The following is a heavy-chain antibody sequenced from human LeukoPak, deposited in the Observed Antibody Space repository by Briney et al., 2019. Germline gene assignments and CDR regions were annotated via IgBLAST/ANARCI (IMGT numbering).Heavy chain of an antibody. Sequence: GGSLRLSCAASGFTFSSNYMSRVRQAPGKGLEWVSIIYSGGSTYYADSVKGRFTISRDNSKNTLYLQMNSLRAEDTAVYYCARLYSSGWCFDYWGQGTLVTVSS. J-gene: IGHJ4*02. V-gene: IGHV3-53*01. CDR2: IYSGGST. CDR1: GFTFSSNY. CDR3: ARLYSSGWCFDY. D-gene: IGHD6-19*01.